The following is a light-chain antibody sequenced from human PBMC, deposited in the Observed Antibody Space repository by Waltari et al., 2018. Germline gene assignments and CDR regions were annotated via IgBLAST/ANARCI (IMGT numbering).Light chain of an antibody. V-gene: IGKV1-5*03. Sequence: DIQMTQSPSTLSASVGDRVTITCRASQSISSWLAWYQQKPGKAPKLLIYKASSLESWVPSRFSVSGSDTEFTLTISSLQPYDFATYYCQQYNSYSRTFGQGTKVEIK. CDR3: QQYNSYSRT. CDR2: KAS. J-gene: IGKJ1*01. CDR1: QSISSW.